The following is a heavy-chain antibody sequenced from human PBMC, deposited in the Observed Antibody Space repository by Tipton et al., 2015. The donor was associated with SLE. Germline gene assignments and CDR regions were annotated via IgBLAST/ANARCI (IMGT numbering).Heavy chain of an antibody. V-gene: IGHV4-39*07. CDR2: IFDTGTT. D-gene: IGHD2-2*01. Sequence: TLSLTCTVSGGSISSSGYYWVWIRQPPGKGLEWIGTIFDTGTTIYNPSLVTRVTMSINTSKNQFSLKVNSVTAADTAVYYCARGYQLPLGPYYYYYMDVWGKGTTVTVSS. CDR3: ARGYQLPLGPYYYYYMDV. J-gene: IGHJ6*03. CDR1: GGSISSSGYY.